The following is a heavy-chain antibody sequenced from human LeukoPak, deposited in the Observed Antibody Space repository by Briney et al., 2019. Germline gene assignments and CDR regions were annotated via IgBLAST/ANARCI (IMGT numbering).Heavy chain of an antibody. Sequence: SETLSPTCTVSGGSISYSSYYWGWIRQPPGKGLEWIGSIHYSGSTYYNPSLKSRVTISVDTSKNQFSLKLSSVTAADTAVYYCARVIATGTLYYYYYMDVWGKGTTVTVSS. CDR1: GGSISYSSYY. CDR3: ARVIATGTLYYYYYMDV. J-gene: IGHJ6*03. D-gene: IGHD1-1*01. V-gene: IGHV4-39*07. CDR2: IHYSGST.